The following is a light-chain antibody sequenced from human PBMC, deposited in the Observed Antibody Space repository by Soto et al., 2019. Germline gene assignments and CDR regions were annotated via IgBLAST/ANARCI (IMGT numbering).Light chain of an antibody. CDR3: QHLNSYPIT. CDR2: DAS. J-gene: IGKJ5*01. V-gene: IGKV1-9*01. Sequence: DIQLTQSPSFLSASVGDRVTITCRASQGISSYLAWYQQKPGKAPNLLIYDASTLQSGVPSRFSGSGSGTEFTLTISSLQPEDFATYYCQHLNSYPITFGQGTRLAIK. CDR1: QGISSY.